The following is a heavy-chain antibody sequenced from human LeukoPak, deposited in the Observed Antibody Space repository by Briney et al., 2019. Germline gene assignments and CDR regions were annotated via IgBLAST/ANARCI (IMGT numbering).Heavy chain of an antibody. D-gene: IGHD3-22*01. J-gene: IGHJ4*02. CDR2: IYYSGST. Sequence: SETLSLTCTVSGGSISSSSDYWGWIRQPPGKGLEWIGSIYYSGSTYYSPSLKSRVTISVDTSKNHQFSLKLSSVTAADTAVYYCASSGYYSSFDYWGQGTLVTVS. V-gene: IGHV4-39*01. CDR3: ASSGYYSSFDY. CDR1: GGSISSSSDY.